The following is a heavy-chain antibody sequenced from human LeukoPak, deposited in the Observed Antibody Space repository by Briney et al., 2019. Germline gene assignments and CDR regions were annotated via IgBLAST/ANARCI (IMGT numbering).Heavy chain of an antibody. CDR2: INHSGST. Sequence: SETLSLTCTVSGGSISSYYWSWIRQPPGKGLEWIGEINHSGSTNYNPSLKSRVTISVDTSKNQFSLKLSSVTAADTAVYYCARAKRITMIVVVIREAFDIWGQGTMVTVSS. CDR3: ARAKRITMIVVVIREAFDI. CDR1: GGSISSYY. V-gene: IGHV4-34*01. J-gene: IGHJ3*02. D-gene: IGHD3-22*01.